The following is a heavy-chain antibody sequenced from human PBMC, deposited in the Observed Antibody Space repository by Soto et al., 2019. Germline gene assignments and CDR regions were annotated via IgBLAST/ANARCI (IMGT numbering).Heavy chain of an antibody. D-gene: IGHD3-10*01. Sequence: VQLVQSGAEVKKPGASVKVSCKVSGYTFTSFDINWVRQATGQGLEWMGWMNPSTGATGYAEKFQGRVTMTRDTSKSTAYMELSGLRSEDTAEYCCARASYGSGSYYLPDMDVWGQGTTVTVSS. CDR3: ARASYGSGSYYLPDMDV. CDR2: MNPSTGAT. V-gene: IGHV1-8*01. J-gene: IGHJ6*02. CDR1: GYTFTSFD.